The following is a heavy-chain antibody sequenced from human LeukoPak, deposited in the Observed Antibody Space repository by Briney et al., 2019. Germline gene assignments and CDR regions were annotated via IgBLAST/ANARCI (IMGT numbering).Heavy chain of an antibody. CDR1: GFTVSTTY. Sequence: GGSLRLSCAASGFTVSTTYMSWVRQAPGKGLDWVSIIYSGGSTYYADSVKGRFTISRDNSNNTLYLQMNSLGAEDTAVYYCARQSGDYGDYGIDYWGQGTLVTVSS. D-gene: IGHD4-17*01. CDR2: IYSGGST. CDR3: ARQSGDYGDYGIDY. J-gene: IGHJ4*02. V-gene: IGHV3-53*01.